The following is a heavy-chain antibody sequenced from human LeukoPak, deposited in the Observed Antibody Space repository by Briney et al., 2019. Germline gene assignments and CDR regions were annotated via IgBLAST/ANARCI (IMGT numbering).Heavy chain of an antibody. J-gene: IGHJ5*01. CDR1: GFTVSSNY. CDR2: ISGSGGST. Sequence: GGSLRLSCAASGFTVSSNYMSWVRQAPGKGLEWVSAISGSGGSTYYADSVKGRFTISRDNSKNTLYLQMNSLRAEDTAVYHCVKDTITMVRGVSNWFDPWGQGTTVTVSS. V-gene: IGHV3-23*01. D-gene: IGHD3-10*01. CDR3: VKDTITMVRGVSNWFDP.